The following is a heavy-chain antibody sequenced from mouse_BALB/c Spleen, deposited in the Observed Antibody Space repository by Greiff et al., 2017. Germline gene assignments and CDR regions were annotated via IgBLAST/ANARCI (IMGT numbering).Heavy chain of an antibody. V-gene: IGHV5-6-5*01. CDR2: ISSGGST. CDR3: ARERAYYGSFDV. CDR1: GFTFSSYA. J-gene: IGHJ1*01. Sequence: EVKLVESGGGLVKPGGSLKLSCAASGFTFSSYAMSWVRQTPEKRLEWVASISSGGSTYYPDSVKGRFTISRDNARNILYLQMSSLRSEDTAMYYCARERAYYGSFDVWGAGTTVTVSS. D-gene: IGHD1-1*01.